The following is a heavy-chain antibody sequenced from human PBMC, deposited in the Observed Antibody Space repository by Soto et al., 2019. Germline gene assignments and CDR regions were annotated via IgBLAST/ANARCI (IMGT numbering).Heavy chain of an antibody. CDR3: AAPIPDYYDGMDV. V-gene: IGHV4-4*07. J-gene: IGHJ6*04. CDR1: GGAISSYY. CDR2: FYPSGST. Sequence: SETLSLTCTVSGGAISSYYWSWIRQPAGKGLEWIGRFYPSGSTNYNPSLQSRVTMSVDTSKKQVSLKLNSVTAADTAMYYGAAPIPDYYDGMDVWGEGTTVTVSS. D-gene: IGHD2-21*01.